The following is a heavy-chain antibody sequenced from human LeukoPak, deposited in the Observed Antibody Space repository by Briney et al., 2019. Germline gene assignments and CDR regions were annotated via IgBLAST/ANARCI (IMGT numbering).Heavy chain of an antibody. CDR3: ARETGNQAFDI. CDR1: GFTFNTYS. CDR2: ISSSSSYI. V-gene: IGHV3-21*01. J-gene: IGHJ3*02. D-gene: IGHD7-27*01. Sequence: GGSPRLSCAASGFTFNTYSMNWVRQAPGRGLEWVSSISSSSSYIYYADSVKGRFTISRDNGKNSLYLQMNSLRSEDTAVYYCARETGNQAFDIWGQGTMVSISS.